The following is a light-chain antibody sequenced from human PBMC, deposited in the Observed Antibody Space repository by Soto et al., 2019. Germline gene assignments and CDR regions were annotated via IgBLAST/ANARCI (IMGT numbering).Light chain of an antibody. CDR3: QHSYSTPPT. J-gene: IGKJ4*01. Sequence: DIQMTQSPFSLSASVGDRVTITCRASQSISSYLNWYQQKPGKAPKLLIYAASSLHSGVPSRFSGSGSGTDFTLTISSLQPEDFATYYCQHSYSTPPTFGGGTKVDIK. V-gene: IGKV1-39*01. CDR2: AAS. CDR1: QSISSY.